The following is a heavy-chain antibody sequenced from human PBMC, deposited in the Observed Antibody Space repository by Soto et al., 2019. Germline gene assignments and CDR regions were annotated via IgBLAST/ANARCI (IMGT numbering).Heavy chain of an antibody. J-gene: IGHJ4*02. Sequence: QVQLVQSGAEVKKPGSSVKVSCKASGGTFSSYAISWVRQAPGQGLEWMGGIIPIFGTANYAQKLQGRVTITADESPSTAYMELSSLRSEDTAVYYCARESRYCSGGSCYFLPGIDYWGQGTLVTVSS. CDR3: ARESRYCSGGSCYFLPGIDY. CDR2: IIPIFGTA. CDR1: GGTFSSYA. D-gene: IGHD2-15*01. V-gene: IGHV1-69*12.